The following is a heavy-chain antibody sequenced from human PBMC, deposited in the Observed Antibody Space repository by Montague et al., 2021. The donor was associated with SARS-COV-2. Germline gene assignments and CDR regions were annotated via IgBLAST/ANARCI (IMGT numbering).Heavy chain of an antibody. V-gene: IGHV3-74*01. Sequence: SLRLSCAASGFTFSTYWMFWVRQAPGKGLVWSSHINSDGSSTSYADSVEGRFTISRDNAKNTLYLQMNSLRVEDTAVYYCVRAPGSYSAFDLWGRGTMVTVSS. CDR3: VRAPGSYSAFDL. CDR1: GFTFSTYW. CDR2: INSDGSST. D-gene: IGHD1-26*01. J-gene: IGHJ3*01.